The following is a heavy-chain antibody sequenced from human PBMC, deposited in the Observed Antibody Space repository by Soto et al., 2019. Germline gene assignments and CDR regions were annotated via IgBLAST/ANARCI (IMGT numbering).Heavy chain of an antibody. CDR1: GGSFSGYY. CDR3: ARKRITMVRGVRPLDY. J-gene: IGHJ4*02. Sequence: QVQLQQWGAGLLKPSETLSLTCAVYGGSFSGYYWSWIRQPPGKGLEWIGEINHSGSTNYHTSLKRRVTISVDTSKKQFSLKLSSVTAADTAVYYWARKRITMVRGVRPLDYWGQGTLVTVSS. V-gene: IGHV4-34*01. D-gene: IGHD3-10*01. CDR2: INHSGST.